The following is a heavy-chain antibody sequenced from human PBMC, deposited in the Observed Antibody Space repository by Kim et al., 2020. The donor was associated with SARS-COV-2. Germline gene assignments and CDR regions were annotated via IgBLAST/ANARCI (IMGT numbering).Heavy chain of an antibody. CDR2: IWYDGSNK. CDR1: GFTFSSYG. Sequence: GGSLRLSCAASGFTFSSYGMHWVRQAPGKGLEWVAVIWYDGSNKYYADSVKGRFTNSRDNSKNTLYLQMNSLRAEDTAVYYCARDFRFGELLSDYWGQGTLVTVSS. CDR3: ARDFRFGELLSDY. V-gene: IGHV3-33*01. D-gene: IGHD3-10*01. J-gene: IGHJ4*02.